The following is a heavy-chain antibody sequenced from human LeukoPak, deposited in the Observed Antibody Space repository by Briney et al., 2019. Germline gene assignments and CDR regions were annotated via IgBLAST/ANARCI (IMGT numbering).Heavy chain of an antibody. Sequence: GGSLRLSCAASGFTFSSYAMSWVRQAPGKGLEWVSSISSSSSYIYYADSVKGRFTISRDNAKTSLYLQMNSLRAEDTAVYYCARERSIIAARRGSWFDPWGQGTLVTVSS. D-gene: IGHD6-6*01. V-gene: IGHV3-21*01. CDR3: ARERSIIAARRGSWFDP. J-gene: IGHJ5*02. CDR2: ISSSSSYI. CDR1: GFTFSSYA.